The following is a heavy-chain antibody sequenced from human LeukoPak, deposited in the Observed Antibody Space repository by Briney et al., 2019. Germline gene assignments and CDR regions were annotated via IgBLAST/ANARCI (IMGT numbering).Heavy chain of an antibody. CDR3: ARSYYGNTDTNYYMDV. D-gene: IGHD3-22*01. Sequence: PSETLSLTCTVSGASINTYYWSWLAPPPGKGRVGLGHIYYSGSNNYNPSLKSRVTISVDTSKNQFSLRLNSVTAADTALYDCARSYYGNTDTNYYMDVWGKGTTVTVSS. J-gene: IGHJ6*03. CDR1: GASINTYY. V-gene: IGHV4-59*01. CDR2: IYYSGSN.